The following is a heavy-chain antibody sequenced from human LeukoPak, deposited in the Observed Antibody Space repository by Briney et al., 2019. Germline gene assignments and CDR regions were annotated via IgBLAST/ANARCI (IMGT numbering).Heavy chain of an antibody. CDR1: GFTFSSYA. J-gene: IGHJ4*02. D-gene: IGHD2-15*01. V-gene: IGHV3-23*01. CDR3: AKDPKIYCSGGSCYSADY. Sequence: GGSLRLSCAASGFTFSSYAMSWVRQAPGKGLEWVSAISGSGGSTYYADSVKGRFTISRDNSKNTLYLQMNSLRAEDTAVYYCAKDPKIYCSGGSCYSADYWGQGTLVTVSS. CDR2: ISGSGGST.